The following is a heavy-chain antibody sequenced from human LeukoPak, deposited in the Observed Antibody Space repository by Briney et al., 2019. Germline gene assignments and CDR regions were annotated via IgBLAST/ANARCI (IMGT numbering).Heavy chain of an antibody. CDR2: INPNGGST. Sequence: ASVTVSFKASGYTFTTYYMHWVRQAPGQGLEWMGVINPNGGSTAYAQKFQGRVTMTRDRSTSTVYMELSSLRSEDTALYYCARDPSGSWQWFDYWGQGTLVTVSS. CDR3: ARDPSGSWQWFDY. CDR1: GYTFTTYY. V-gene: IGHV1-46*01. J-gene: IGHJ4*02. D-gene: IGHD1-26*01.